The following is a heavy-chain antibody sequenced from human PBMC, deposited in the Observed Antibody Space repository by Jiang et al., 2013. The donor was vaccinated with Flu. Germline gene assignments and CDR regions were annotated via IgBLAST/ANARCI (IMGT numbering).Heavy chain of an antibody. CDR3: ARGLTAHGY. D-gene: IGHD1-14*01. J-gene: IGHJ4*02. Sequence: AASGFTFSNYGMHWVRQAPGKGLEWVAVIAYDGSNKYYVDSVKGRFTISRDNSKNTLYLQMNSLRAEDTAVYYCARGLTAHGYWGQGTLVTVSS. CDR1: GFTFSNYG. V-gene: IGHV3-30*03. CDR2: IAYDGSNK.